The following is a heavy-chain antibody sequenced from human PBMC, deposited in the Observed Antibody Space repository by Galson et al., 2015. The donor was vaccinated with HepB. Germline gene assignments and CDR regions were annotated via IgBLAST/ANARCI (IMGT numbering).Heavy chain of an antibody. J-gene: IGHJ3*02. CDR3: ARDLDISVSDAFHI. CDR2: ISGSGNSI. Sequence: SLRLSCAASGFTFSDYYMSWFRQAPGKGLEWVSYISGSGNSIYYAGSVKGRFTISRDNAKNSLYLQMNSLRADDAAVYYCARDLDISVSDAFHIWGQGTMVTVSS. CDR1: GFTFSDYY. D-gene: IGHD2-2*03. V-gene: IGHV3-11*01.